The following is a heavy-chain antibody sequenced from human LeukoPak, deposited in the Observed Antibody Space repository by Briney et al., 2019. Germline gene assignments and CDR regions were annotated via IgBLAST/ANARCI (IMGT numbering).Heavy chain of an antibody. Sequence: ASETLSLTCTVSGGSISTYYWSWIRQPPGKTLEWIGYIYYTGNTNYNPSLKSRVTISVDTSKNLFSLKLSSVTAADTAVYYCARVGEGAFDIWGQGTMVTVSS. CDR2: IYYTGNT. CDR1: GGSISTYY. V-gene: IGHV4-59*01. J-gene: IGHJ3*02. CDR3: ARVGEGAFDI. D-gene: IGHD3-16*01.